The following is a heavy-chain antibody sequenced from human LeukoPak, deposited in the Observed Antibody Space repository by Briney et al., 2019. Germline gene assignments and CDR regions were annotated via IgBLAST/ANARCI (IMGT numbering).Heavy chain of an antibody. CDR1: GGSITSSNW. V-gene: IGHV4-4*02. Sequence: SGTLSLTCGVSGGSITSSNWWSWVRRPPGQGLEWIGEISLTGRTNYNPSLIGRVIMSLDESRNQLSLTLTSVTAADTAMYYCTRESGPYCRFGYWGQGTLVVVPS. J-gene: IGHJ4*02. CDR2: ISLTGRT. CDR3: TRESGPYCRFGY. D-gene: IGHD1-26*01.